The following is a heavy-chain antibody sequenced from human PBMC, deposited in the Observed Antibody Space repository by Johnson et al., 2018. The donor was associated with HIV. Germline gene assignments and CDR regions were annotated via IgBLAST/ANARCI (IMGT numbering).Heavy chain of an antibody. D-gene: IGHD3-10*02. V-gene: IGHV3-66*02. CDR2: IFTVGDV. Sequence: VQLVESGGGLAQPGGSLRLSCAASGITVSSNYMSWVRQAPGKGLEWVSVIFTVGDVYYADSVKGRFTISRDNSKHFLYLQMNSLRPEDTAVYYCARDGRDLVRRGSFDVWGQGTVVTVSS. J-gene: IGHJ3*01. CDR3: ARDGRDLVRRGSFDV. CDR1: GITVSSNY.